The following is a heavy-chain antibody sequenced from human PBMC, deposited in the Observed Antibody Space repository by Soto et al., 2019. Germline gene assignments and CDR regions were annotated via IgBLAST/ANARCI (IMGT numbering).Heavy chain of an antibody. Sequence: SETLCLTCAVYGGSFSGYYWSGIRQPPGKGLEWIGEINHSGSTNYNPSLKSRVTISVDTSKNQFSLKLSSVTAADTAVYYCARARRSGSYYTYYGMDVWGQGTTVT. D-gene: IGHD3-10*01. CDR2: INHSGST. J-gene: IGHJ6*02. V-gene: IGHV4-34*01. CDR3: ARARRSGSYYTYYGMDV. CDR1: GGSFSGYY.